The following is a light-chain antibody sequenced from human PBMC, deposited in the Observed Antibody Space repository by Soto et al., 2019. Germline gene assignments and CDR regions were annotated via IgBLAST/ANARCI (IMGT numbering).Light chain of an antibody. Sequence: EIVLTQSPGTLSLSPGERATLSCRASQSVYSSSLAWYQQTAGQAPRLLIYDAFNRATGIPDRFSGSGSGTDFTLTISRLEPEDFAVYCCHQYGNSPDTFGQGTKVEIK. V-gene: IGKV3-20*01. CDR2: DAF. CDR3: HQYGNSPDT. J-gene: IGKJ2*01. CDR1: QSVYSSS.